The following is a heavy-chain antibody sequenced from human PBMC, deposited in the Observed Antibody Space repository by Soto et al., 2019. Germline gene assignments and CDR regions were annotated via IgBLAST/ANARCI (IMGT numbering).Heavy chain of an antibody. D-gene: IGHD3-9*01. CDR2: INPNSGGT. Sequence: ASVKVSCKASGYTFTGYCMHWVRQAPGQGLEWMGWINPNSGGTNYAQKFQGWVTMTRDTSISTAYMELSRLRSDDTAVYYCARGTPAYYDILTGFNWFDPWGQGTLVTVSS. CDR1: GYTFTGYC. J-gene: IGHJ5*02. CDR3: ARGTPAYYDILTGFNWFDP. V-gene: IGHV1-2*04.